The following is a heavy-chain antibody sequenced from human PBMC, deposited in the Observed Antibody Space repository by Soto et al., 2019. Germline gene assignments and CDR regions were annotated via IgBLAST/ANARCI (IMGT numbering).Heavy chain of an antibody. V-gene: IGHV3-21*01. J-gene: IGHJ3*02. CDR1: GFTFSSYS. Sequence: GGSLRLSCAASGFTFSSYSMNWVRQAPGKGLEWVSSISSSSSYIYYADSVKGRFTISRDNAKNSLYLQMNSLRAEDTAVYYCARPWTTVTTHAFDIWGQGTMVTVSS. CDR2: ISSSSSYI. CDR3: ARPWTTVTTHAFDI. D-gene: IGHD4-17*01.